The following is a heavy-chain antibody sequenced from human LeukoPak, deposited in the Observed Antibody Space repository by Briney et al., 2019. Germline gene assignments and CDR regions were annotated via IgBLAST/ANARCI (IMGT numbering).Heavy chain of an antibody. CDR1: GFTFSSYG. Sequence: GGSLRLSCAASGFTFSSYGMHWVRQAPGKGLEWVAVISYDGSNKYYADSVKGRFTISRDNSKNTLYLQMNSLRAEDTAVYYCAKDPNPYYYDSSGLTGYYFDYWGQGNLVTVSS. CDR3: AKDPNPYYYDSSGLTGYYFDY. D-gene: IGHD3-22*01. V-gene: IGHV3-30*18. J-gene: IGHJ4*02. CDR2: ISYDGSNK.